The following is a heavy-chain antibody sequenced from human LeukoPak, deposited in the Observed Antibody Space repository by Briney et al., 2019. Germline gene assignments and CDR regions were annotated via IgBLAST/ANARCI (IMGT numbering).Heavy chain of an antibody. CDR3: ARDKILTGYYQGAYYYYGMDV. D-gene: IGHD3-9*01. CDR2: ISYDGSNK. Sequence: GGSLRLSCAASGFTFSSYWMSWVRQAPGKGLEWVAVISYDGSNKYYADSVKGRFTISRDNSKNTLYLQMNSLRAEDTAVYYCARDKILTGYYQGAYYYYGMDVWGQGTTVTVSS. V-gene: IGHV3-30-3*01. CDR1: GFTFSSYW. J-gene: IGHJ6*02.